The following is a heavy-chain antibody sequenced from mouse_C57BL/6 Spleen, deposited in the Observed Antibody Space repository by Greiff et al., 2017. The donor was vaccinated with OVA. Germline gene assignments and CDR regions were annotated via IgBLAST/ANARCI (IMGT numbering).Heavy chain of an antibody. CDR3: ARSGDGSSLYAMDY. CDR2: IDPSDSYT. CDR1: GYNFTSYW. D-gene: IGHD1-1*01. J-gene: IGHJ4*01. V-gene: IGHV1-69*01. Sequence: VQLQQSGAELVKPGASVKVSCKASGYNFTSYWMHWVKQRPGQGLEWIGEIDPSDSYTNYNQKFKGKSTLTVDKSSSTAYMQLSSLTSEDSAVYYCARSGDGSSLYAMDYWGQGTSVTVSS.